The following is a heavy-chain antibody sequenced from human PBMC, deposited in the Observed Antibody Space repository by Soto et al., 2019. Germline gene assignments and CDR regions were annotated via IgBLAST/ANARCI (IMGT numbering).Heavy chain of an antibody. CDR3: ARGSPVLRYFDWLTRGGGMDV. CDR2: INHSGST. J-gene: IGHJ6*02. Sequence: QVQLQQWGAGLLKPSETLSLTCAVYGGSFSGYYWSWIRQPPGKGLEWIGEINHSGSTNYNPSLQSRVTISVDTSKNQFSLKLSSVTAADTAVYYCARGSPVLRYFDWLTRGGGMDVWGQGTTVTVSS. V-gene: IGHV4-34*01. CDR1: GGSFSGYY. D-gene: IGHD3-9*01.